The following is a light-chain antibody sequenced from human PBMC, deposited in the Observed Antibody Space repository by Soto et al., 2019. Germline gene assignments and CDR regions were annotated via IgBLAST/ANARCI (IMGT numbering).Light chain of an antibody. J-gene: IGKJ1*01. Sequence: IVMTQSPATLSVSPGQRATLSCRASQSVSTNLAWYQQKPGQAPRLLIYGASTRATGIPARFSGSGSGTEFTLIISGLLSDDFAVYYCQQYSNWPPWTFGQGTRVDFK. V-gene: IGKV3D-15*01. CDR1: QSVSTN. CDR2: GAS. CDR3: QQYSNWPPWT.